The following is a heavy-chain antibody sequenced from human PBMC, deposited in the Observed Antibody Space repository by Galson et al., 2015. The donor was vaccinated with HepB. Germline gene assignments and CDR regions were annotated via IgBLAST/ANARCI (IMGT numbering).Heavy chain of an antibody. J-gene: IGHJ4*02. D-gene: IGHD1-26*01. Sequence: CAISGDSVSSDSAAWNWIRQSPSRGLEWLRRTYYRSKWYNDYAPSVKSRITINPDTSKNQFSLQLKYVTPEDTAVYFCARGGRGSSPPHSYFAYWGRGTLVTVSS. CDR1: GDSVSSDSAA. CDR3: ARGGRGSSPPHSYFAY. CDR2: TYYRSKWYN. V-gene: IGHV6-1*01.